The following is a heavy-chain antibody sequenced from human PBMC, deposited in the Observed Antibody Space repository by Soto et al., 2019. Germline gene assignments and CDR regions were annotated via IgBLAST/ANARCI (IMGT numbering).Heavy chain of an antibody. CDR1: GFTFDDYA. Sequence: GGSLRLSCAASGFTFDDYAMHWVRQAPGKGLEWVSGISWNSGSIGYADSVKGRFTISRDNAKNSLYLQMNSLRAEDTALYYCAKEASWKRYYFDYWGQGTLVTVSS. V-gene: IGHV3-9*01. CDR2: ISWNSGSI. J-gene: IGHJ4*02. CDR3: AKEASWKRYYFDY. D-gene: IGHD1-1*01.